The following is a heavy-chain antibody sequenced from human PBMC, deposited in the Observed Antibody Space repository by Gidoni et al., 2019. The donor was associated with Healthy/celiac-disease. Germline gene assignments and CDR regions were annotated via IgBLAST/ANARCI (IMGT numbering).Heavy chain of an antibody. V-gene: IGHV4-34*01. CDR1: GGSFSGYY. J-gene: IGHJ4*02. CDR2: INHSGST. D-gene: IGHD3-10*01. Sequence: QVQLQQWGAGLLKPSETLSLTCAVYGGSFSGYYWSWIRQPPGKGLEWIGEINHSGSTNYNPSLKSRVTISVDTSKNQFSLKLSSVTAADTAVYYCARSLTYGSGPPHFDYWGQGTLVTVSS. CDR3: ARSLTYGSGPPHFDY.